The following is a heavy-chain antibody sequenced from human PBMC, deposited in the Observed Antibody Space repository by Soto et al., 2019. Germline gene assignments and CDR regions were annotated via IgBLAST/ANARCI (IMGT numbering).Heavy chain of an antibody. V-gene: IGHV3-9*01. CDR3: AKDDDEDFAYDMDYVNY. J-gene: IGHJ4*02. CDR2: ISWEGGSI. D-gene: IGHD3-9*01. CDR1: GFTFNNYA. Sequence: EVQLVESGGDLVQPGRSLRLSCSASGFTFNNYAMHWVRQAPGKGLEWVSGISWEGGSIGYADSVKGRFTISRDNAKNCLYLEMNSLTSEDTVLYYCAKDDDEDFAYDMDYVNYWGQGTLITVSS.